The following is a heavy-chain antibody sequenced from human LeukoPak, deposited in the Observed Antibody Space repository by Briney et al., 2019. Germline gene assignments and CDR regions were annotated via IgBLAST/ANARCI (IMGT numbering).Heavy chain of an antibody. D-gene: IGHD3-22*01. Sequence: GASVKVPCKASGGTFSSYAISWVRQAPGQGLEWMGRIIPILGIANYAQKFQGRVTITADKSTSTAYMELSSLRSEDTAVYYCARDRTLPYYYDSSGYYYPFDYWGQGTLVTVSS. J-gene: IGHJ4*02. CDR1: GGTFSSYA. V-gene: IGHV1-69*04. CDR3: ARDRTLPYYYDSSGYYYPFDY. CDR2: IIPILGIA.